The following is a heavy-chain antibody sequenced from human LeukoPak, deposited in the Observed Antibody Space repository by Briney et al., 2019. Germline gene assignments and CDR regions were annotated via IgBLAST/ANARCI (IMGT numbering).Heavy chain of an antibody. CDR3: GRSMFRGVRKGPYNWFDP. Sequence: PSETLSLTCAVYGGSFSGYYWSWIRQPPGKGLEWIGEINHSGSTNYNPSLKSRVTISVDTSKNQFSLKLNSVTAADTAVYYCGRSMFRGVRKGPYNWFDPWGQGTLVTVSS. D-gene: IGHD3-10*01. J-gene: IGHJ5*02. CDR1: GGSFSGYY. V-gene: IGHV4-34*01. CDR2: INHSGST.